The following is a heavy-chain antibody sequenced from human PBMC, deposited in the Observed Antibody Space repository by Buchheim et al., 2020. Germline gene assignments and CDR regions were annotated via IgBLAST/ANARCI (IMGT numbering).Heavy chain of an antibody. D-gene: IGHD2-21*02. Sequence: EVQLVESGGGLVQPGGSLRLSCTASEFTLTPYWVRWVRQAPGKGLEWVATIDPDGSQTYYLDSVEGRFTISRDNAKHSVWLQLNSLRAEDTAIYYCARTLRSTKGMDVWGQGTT. CDR3: ARTLRSTKGMDV. V-gene: IGHV3-7*03. J-gene: IGHJ6*02. CDR1: EFTLTPYW. CDR2: IDPDGSQT.